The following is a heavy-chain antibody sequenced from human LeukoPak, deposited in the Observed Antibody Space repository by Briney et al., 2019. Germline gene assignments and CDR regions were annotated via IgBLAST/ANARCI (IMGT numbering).Heavy chain of an antibody. Sequence: GGSLRLSCAASGFTFSSYARQWVRQAPGKGLEWVAVISYDGSNKYYADSVKGRFTISRDNSKNTLYLQMNSLRAEDTAVYYCAVGGDDWYYDFWSGYRNFDYWGQGTLVTVSS. CDR1: GFTFSSYA. J-gene: IGHJ4*02. D-gene: IGHD3-3*01. CDR2: ISYDGSNK. CDR3: AVGGDDWYYDFWSGYRNFDY. V-gene: IGHV3-30-3*01.